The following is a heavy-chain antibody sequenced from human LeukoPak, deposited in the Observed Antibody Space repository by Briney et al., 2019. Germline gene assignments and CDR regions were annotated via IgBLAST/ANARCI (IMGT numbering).Heavy chain of an antibody. CDR1: GYTFSSYW. V-gene: IGHV5-51*01. D-gene: IGHD2-8*01. CDR3: ARLAYCSNDVCYSNYYYSMDV. J-gene: IGHJ6*03. CDR2: IYDSDT. Sequence: GESLKISCKGSGYTFSSYWMGWVSQMPGKGLEWMGIIYDSDTRYSPSFQGQVTISADKSISTAYLQWSSLKASDTAMYYCARLAYCSNDVCYSNYYYSMDVWGKGTTVTVSS.